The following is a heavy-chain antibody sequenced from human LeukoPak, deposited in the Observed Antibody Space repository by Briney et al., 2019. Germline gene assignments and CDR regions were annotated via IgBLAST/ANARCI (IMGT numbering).Heavy chain of an antibody. CDR1: GGSISSYY. V-gene: IGHV4-59*08. Sequence: SETLSLTCTVSGGSISSYYWSWIRQPPGKGLEWIGYIYYSGSTNYSPSLKSRVTISVDTSKNQFSLKLSSVTAADTAVYYCARSERIIMILGGAFDIWGQGTAVTVSS. J-gene: IGHJ3*02. D-gene: IGHD3-22*01. CDR3: ARSERIIMILGGAFDI. CDR2: IYYSGST.